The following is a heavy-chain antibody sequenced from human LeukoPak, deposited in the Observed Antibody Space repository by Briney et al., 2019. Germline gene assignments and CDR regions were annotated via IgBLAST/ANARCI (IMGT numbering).Heavy chain of an antibody. CDR2: MSYDGSYK. CDR1: GFTFSSYD. D-gene: IGHD3-10*01. Sequence: GGSLRLSCAASGFTFSSYDMDWVRQAPGKGLEWVALMSYDGSYKYYGDSVRGRFTISRDNSKNTFYLQMNSLRAEDTAVYYCARGNGDGSGSYYNYHYYYGMDVWGKGTTVTVSS. V-gene: IGHV3-30*03. CDR3: ARGNGDGSGSYYNYHYYYGMDV. J-gene: IGHJ6*04.